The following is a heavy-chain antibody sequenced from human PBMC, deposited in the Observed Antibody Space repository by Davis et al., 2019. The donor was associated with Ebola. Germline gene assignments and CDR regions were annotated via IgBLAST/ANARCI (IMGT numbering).Heavy chain of an antibody. CDR2: ISSSSSYI. D-gene: IGHD3-9*01. Sequence: GESLKISCAASGFTFSSYSMNWVRQAPGKGLEWVSSISSSSSYIYYADSVKGRFTISRDNAKNSLYLQMNSLRAEDTAVYYCARDSLRYFDWLSYMDVWGKGTTVTVSS. V-gene: IGHV3-21*01. J-gene: IGHJ6*03. CDR3: ARDSLRYFDWLSYMDV. CDR1: GFTFSSYS.